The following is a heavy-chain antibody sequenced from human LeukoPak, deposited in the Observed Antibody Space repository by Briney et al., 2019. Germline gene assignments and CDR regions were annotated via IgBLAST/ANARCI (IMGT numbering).Heavy chain of an antibody. D-gene: IGHD6-13*01. CDR3: ARDLAAAGTNHDAFDI. Sequence: GASVKVSCKASGYTFTSYYMHWVRQAPGQGLEWMGIINPSGGSTSYAQKFQGRVTMTRDTSTSTVYMEPSSLRSEDTAVYYCARDLAAAGTNHDAFDIWGQGTMVTVSS. CDR2: INPSGGST. CDR1: GYTFTSYY. V-gene: IGHV1-46*01. J-gene: IGHJ3*02.